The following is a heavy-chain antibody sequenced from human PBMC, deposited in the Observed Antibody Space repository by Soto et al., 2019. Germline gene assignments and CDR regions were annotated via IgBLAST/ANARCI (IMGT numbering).Heavy chain of an antibody. J-gene: IGHJ4*02. CDR3: ASRGNGKHYFDY. V-gene: IGHV4-39*01. CDR2: MYYSGST. D-gene: IGHD3-16*01. Sequence: QLQLQESGPGLVKPSETLSLTCTVSGGSISSSSYYWGWIRQPPGKGLGWIGSMYYSGSTYFNLSLKSRVTISVDTSKNQFSLKVNSVTAADTAVYYCASRGNGKHYFDYWGQGTLVTVSS. CDR1: GGSISSSSYY.